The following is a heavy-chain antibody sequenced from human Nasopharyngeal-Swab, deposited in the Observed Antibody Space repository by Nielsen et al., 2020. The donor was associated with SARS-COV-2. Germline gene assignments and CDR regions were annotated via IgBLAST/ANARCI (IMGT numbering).Heavy chain of an antibody. CDR1: GYSISSGYY. J-gene: IGHJ4*02. Sequence: SETLSLTCTVSGYSISSGYYWGWIRQPPGKGLEWIGSIYHSGSTDYNTSLKSRVTISVDTSKNQFSMKLSSVTAADTAVYYCARGGYSSGWVVYWGQGTLVTVSS. V-gene: IGHV4-38-2*02. CDR2: IYHSGST. D-gene: IGHD6-19*01. CDR3: ARGGYSSGWVVY.